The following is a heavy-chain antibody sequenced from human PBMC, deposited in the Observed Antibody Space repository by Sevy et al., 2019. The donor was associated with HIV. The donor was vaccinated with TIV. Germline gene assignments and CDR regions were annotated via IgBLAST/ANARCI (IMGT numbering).Heavy chain of an antibody. CDR3: AKDLYITMVQGVSNH. V-gene: IGHV3-23*01. Sequence: GGSLRLSCAASGFTFSSYAMSWVRQAPGKGLEWVSAISGSGGSTYYADSVKGRFTISRDNSKNTLYLQMNSLRAEDTVVYYCAKDLYITMVQGVSNHWGQGTLVTVSS. D-gene: IGHD3-10*01. CDR2: ISGSGGST. CDR1: GFTFSSYA. J-gene: IGHJ4*02.